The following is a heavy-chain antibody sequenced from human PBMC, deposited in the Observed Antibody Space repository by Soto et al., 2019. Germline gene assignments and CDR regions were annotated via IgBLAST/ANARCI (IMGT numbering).Heavy chain of an antibody. V-gene: IGHV3-23*01. J-gene: IGHJ4*02. CDR1: GFTFSTYA. D-gene: IGHD6-19*01. CDR3: SGYGSGSYEAYFDY. CDR2: ISASGGTT. Sequence: GGSLRLSCAASGFTFSTYAMSWVRQPPGKGLEWVSTISASGGTTFYSGSVKGRFSISRDNSKDTVFLQMNSLRAEDTAVYYCSGYGSGSYEAYFDYWGQGNLVTVSS.